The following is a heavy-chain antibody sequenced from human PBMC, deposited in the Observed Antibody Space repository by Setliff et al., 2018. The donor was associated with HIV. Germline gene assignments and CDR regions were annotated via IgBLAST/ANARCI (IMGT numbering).Heavy chain of an antibody. Sequence: GGSLRLSCAASGFSFNNYGMHWVRQAPGKGLEWVSIISHDGSKKYYADSVKGRFTISRDNSNNMLYLQMNSLRPEDTAVYYCAGSRGYFVQADWGQGTLVTVSS. J-gene: IGHJ4*02. D-gene: IGHD3-22*01. CDR1: GFSFNNYG. CDR2: ISHDGSKK. CDR3: AGSRGYFVQAD. V-gene: IGHV3-30*03.